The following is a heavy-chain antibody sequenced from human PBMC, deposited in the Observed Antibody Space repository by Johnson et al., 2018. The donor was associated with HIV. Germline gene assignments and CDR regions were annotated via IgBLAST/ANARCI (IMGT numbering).Heavy chain of an antibody. CDR3: AREGVSGSYYDAFDL. CDR1: GFTFSSYA. Sequence: QVQLVESGGGVVQPGRSLRLFCAASGFTFSSYAMHWVRQAPGKGLEWVAVISYDGSNKYYADSVKGRFTISRDNSKNTLYLQMNSLRADDTAVYYCAREGVSGSYYDAFDLWGQGTMVTVSS. CDR2: ISYDGSNK. J-gene: IGHJ3*01. D-gene: IGHD1-26*01. V-gene: IGHV3-30*04.